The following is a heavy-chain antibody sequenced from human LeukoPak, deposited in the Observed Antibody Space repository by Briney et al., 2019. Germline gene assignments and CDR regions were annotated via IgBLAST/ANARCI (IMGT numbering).Heavy chain of an antibody. CDR1: GYTFTSYD. J-gene: IGHJ3*02. CDR2: MSPNSGNT. V-gene: IGHV1-8*03. CDR3: ARGLRVWWELHGVGAFDI. D-gene: IGHD1-26*01. Sequence: ASVKVSCKASGYTFTSYDINWVRQATGQGLEWMGWMSPNSGNTGYAQKFQGRVTITRNTSISTAYMELSSLRSEDTAVYYCARGLRVWWELHGVGAFDIWGQGTMVTVSS.